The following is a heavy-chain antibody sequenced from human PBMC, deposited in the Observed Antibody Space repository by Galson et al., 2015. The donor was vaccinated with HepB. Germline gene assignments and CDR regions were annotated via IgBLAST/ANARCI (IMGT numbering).Heavy chain of an antibody. J-gene: IGHJ5*02. D-gene: IGHD3-22*01. V-gene: IGHV3-48*01. CDR3: AMNYENYDSSGFNNWFDP. CDR1: GFTFSSLS. CDR2: ISSSSSTI. Sequence: SLRLSCAASGFTFSSLSMNWVRQAPGKGLEWVSYISSSSSTIYYADSVKGRFTISRDNAKNSLHLQMNSLRAEDTAVYYCAMNYENYDSSGFNNWFDPWDQGTLVTVSS.